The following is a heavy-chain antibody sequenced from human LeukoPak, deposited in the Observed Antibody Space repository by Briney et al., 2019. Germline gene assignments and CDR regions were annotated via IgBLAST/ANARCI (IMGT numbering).Heavy chain of an antibody. V-gene: IGHV3-23*01. Sequence: GGSRRLSCAASGFTFINYAMSWVRQAPGMGLEWVSGISGGSDGTYYADSVKGRFTISRDNSKNTLYLQMNSLRAEDTAIYYCAKGSSGYIYGDYWGQGTLVTVSS. D-gene: IGHD5-18*01. J-gene: IGHJ4*02. CDR3: AKGSSGYIYGDY. CDR1: GFTFINYA. CDR2: ISGGSDGT.